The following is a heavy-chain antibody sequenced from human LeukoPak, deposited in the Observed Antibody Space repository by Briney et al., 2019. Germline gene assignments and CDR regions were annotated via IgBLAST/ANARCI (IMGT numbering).Heavy chain of an antibody. D-gene: IGHD1-26*01. CDR3: ARELYSVSPHDGFDI. J-gene: IGHJ3*02. CDR1: GFTFTSHS. CDR2: ITANGGST. Sequence: GGSLRLSCTASGFTFTSHSMHWVRQAPGKGLEYVSSITANGGSTYYGNSVRGRFTISRDNSKKTLYLQMGSLRAEDMAVYYCARELYSVSPHDGFDIWGQGTMVTVSS. V-gene: IGHV3-64*01.